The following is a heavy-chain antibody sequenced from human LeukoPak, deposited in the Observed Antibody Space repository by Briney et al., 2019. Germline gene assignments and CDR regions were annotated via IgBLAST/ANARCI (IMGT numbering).Heavy chain of an antibody. CDR2: IYTSGST. J-gene: IGHJ4*02. CDR3: AKSGGYGLIDY. CDR1: GGSISSYY. Sequence: PSETLSLTCTVSGGSISSYYWSWIRQPAGKGLEWIGRIYTSGSTNYNASLQSRVTISIDTSKNQFSLRLSSVTAADTAMYFCAKSGGYGLIDYWGQGTLVTVSS. D-gene: IGHD5-12*01. V-gene: IGHV4-4*07.